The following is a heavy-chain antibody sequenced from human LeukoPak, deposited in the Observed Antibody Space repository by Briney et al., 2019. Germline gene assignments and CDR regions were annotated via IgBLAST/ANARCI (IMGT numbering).Heavy chain of an antibody. CDR1: GFTFSSYA. V-gene: IGHV3-30-3*01. D-gene: IGHD2-21*02. J-gene: IGHJ4*02. Sequence: GRSLRLSCAASGFTFSSYAMHWVRQAPGKGLEWVAVISYDGSNKYYADSVKGRFTISRDNSKNTLYLQMNSLRAEDTAVYYCARDLCSGGCYTGIDYWGQGTLVTVSS. CDR3: ARDLCSGGCYTGIDY. CDR2: ISYDGSNK.